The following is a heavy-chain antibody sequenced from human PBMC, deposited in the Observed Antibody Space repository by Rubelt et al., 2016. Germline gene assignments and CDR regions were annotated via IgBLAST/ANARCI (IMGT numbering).Heavy chain of an antibody. CDR3: AKDPPITMIVGGDAFDI. CDR2: ISSSSSTI. Sequence: EWVSYISSSSSTIYYADSVKGRFTISRDNAKNSLYLQMNSLRAEDTAVYYCAKDPPITMIVGGDAFDIWGQGTMVTVSS. D-gene: IGHD3-22*01. V-gene: IGHV3-48*04. J-gene: IGHJ3*02.